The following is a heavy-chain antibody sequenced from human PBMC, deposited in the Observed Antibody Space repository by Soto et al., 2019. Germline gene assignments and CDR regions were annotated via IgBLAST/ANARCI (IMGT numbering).Heavy chain of an antibody. J-gene: IGHJ4*02. CDR1: GYTFTSYA. Sequence: QVQLVQSGAEEKKPGASVKVSCKASGYTFTSYAMHWVRQAPGQRLEWMGWINAGNGNTKYSQKFQGRVTITRDTSGSTAYMELSSLRSEDTAVYYCARIAVAGLLDFDYWGQGTLVTVSS. CDR2: INAGNGNT. CDR3: ARIAVAGLLDFDY. D-gene: IGHD6-19*01. V-gene: IGHV1-3*05.